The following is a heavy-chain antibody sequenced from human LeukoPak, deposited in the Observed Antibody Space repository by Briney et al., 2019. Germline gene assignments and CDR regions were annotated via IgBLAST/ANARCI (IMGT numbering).Heavy chain of an antibody. CDR1: GFSFNNYW. Sequence: GGSLRLSCAASGFSFNNYWMSWVRLAPGKGLEWVANINQDGSGKYDVGSVRGRFTISRDNAKASLYLQMDSLRVDDTAVYYCAREAQGAAIAEAGAFDSWGQGILVTVSS. J-gene: IGHJ4*02. CDR3: AREAQGAAIAEAGAFDS. CDR2: INQDGSGK. V-gene: IGHV3-7*01. D-gene: IGHD6-19*01.